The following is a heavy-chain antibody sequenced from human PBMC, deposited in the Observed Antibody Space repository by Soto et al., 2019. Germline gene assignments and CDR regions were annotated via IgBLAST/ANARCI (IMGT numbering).Heavy chain of an antibody. D-gene: IGHD3-16*01. CDR3: AKEKGFGGVRKGMDV. Sequence: EVQLVESGGGLVQPGRSLRLSCAASGFTFDDYAMHWVRQAPGKGLEWVSGINWNSGSIGYADSVKGRFTISRDNAKNSLYLQMNCLRTEDTALYYCAKEKGFGGVRKGMDVWGQGTTVTVSS. J-gene: IGHJ6*02. V-gene: IGHV3-9*01. CDR2: INWNSGSI. CDR1: GFTFDDYA.